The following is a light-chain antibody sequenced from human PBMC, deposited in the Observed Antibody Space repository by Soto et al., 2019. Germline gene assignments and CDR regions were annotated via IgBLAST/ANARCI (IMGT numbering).Light chain of an antibody. Sequence: EIVLTQSPATLSLSPGERATLSCRASQSVSNNYLAWYQQKPGQAPRLLIYDASSRATGIPDRFSGSGSGTDFTLTISRLEPEDFAVYYCQQYGSLSWTFGQGTKVDIK. CDR2: DAS. J-gene: IGKJ1*01. CDR3: QQYGSLSWT. CDR1: QSVSNNY. V-gene: IGKV3-20*01.